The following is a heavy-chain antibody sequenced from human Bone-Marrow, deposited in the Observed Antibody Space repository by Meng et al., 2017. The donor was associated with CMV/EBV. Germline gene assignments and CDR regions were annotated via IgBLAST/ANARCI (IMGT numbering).Heavy chain of an antibody. J-gene: IGHJ6*02. Sequence: GGSLRLSCAASGFTVSSNYMSWVRQAPGKGLEWVSVIYSGGSTYYADSVKGRFAISRDNSRNTLYLQMNSLRAEDTAVYYCAKDSSSWYDPYYYYGMDVWGQGTTVTVSS. CDR1: GFTVSSNY. V-gene: IGHV3-66*02. D-gene: IGHD6-13*01. CDR2: IYSGGST. CDR3: AKDSSSWYDPYYYYGMDV.